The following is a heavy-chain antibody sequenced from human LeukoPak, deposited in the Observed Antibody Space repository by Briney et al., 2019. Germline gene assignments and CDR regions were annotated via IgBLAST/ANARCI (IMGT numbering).Heavy chain of an antibody. CDR2: IYYSGST. CDR1: GGSVSSGSYY. CDR3: ARAPGVLGYCSSTSCYAEGSGWFDP. D-gene: IGHD2-2*01. Sequence: SETLSLTCTVSGGSVSSGSYYWSWIRQPPGKGLEWIGYIYYSGSTNYNPSLKSRVTISVDTSKNQFSLKLSSATAADTAVYYCARAPGVLGYCSSTSCYAEGSGWFDPWGQGTLVTVSS. J-gene: IGHJ5*02. V-gene: IGHV4-61*01.